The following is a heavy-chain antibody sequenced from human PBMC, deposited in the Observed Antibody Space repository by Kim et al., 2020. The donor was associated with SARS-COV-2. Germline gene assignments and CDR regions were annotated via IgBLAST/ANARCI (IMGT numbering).Heavy chain of an antibody. CDR3: ARQIGDFWSGYFFDY. J-gene: IGHJ4*02. Sequence: PPLKSRVTISGDASKNQFTLKLSSVTAADTAVYYCARQIGDFWSGYFFDYWGQGTLVTVSS. D-gene: IGHD3-3*01. V-gene: IGHV4-61*07.